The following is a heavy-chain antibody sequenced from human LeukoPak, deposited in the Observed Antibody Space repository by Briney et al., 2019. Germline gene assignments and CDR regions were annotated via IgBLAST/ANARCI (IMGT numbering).Heavy chain of an antibody. J-gene: IGHJ4*02. CDR2: ISYDGSNK. Sequence: PGGSLRLSCAVSGFTFSNYDVHWVRQAPGKGLEWVAVISYDGSNKYYADSVKGRFTISRDISKNTLFLQMNSQRAEDTAVYYCAKDLLENWNSPRLSDYWGQGTLVTVSS. V-gene: IGHV3-30*04. D-gene: IGHD1-7*01. CDR1: GFTFSNYD. CDR3: AKDLLENWNSPRLSDY.